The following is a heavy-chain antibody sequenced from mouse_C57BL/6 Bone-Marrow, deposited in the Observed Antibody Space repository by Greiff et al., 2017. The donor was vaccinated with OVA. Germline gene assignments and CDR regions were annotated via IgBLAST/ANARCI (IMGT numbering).Heavy chain of an antibody. Sequence: VQGVESGPGLVQPSQSLSITCTVSGFSLTSYGVHWVRQSPGKGLEWLGVIWSGGSTDYNAAFISRLSISKDNSKSQVFFKMNSLQADDTAIYYCARRGDVDYAMDYWGQGTSVTVSS. D-gene: IGHD3-3*01. CDR1: GFSLTSYG. CDR3: ARRGDVDYAMDY. J-gene: IGHJ4*01. CDR2: IWSGGST. V-gene: IGHV2-2*01.